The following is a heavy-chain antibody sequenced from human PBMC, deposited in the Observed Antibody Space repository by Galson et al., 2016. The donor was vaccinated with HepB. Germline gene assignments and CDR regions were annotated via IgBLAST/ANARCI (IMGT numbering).Heavy chain of an antibody. Sequence: TVSGDSGQYYWSWLRQPPGKGLEWIGYINYRDSTNYNPSLRGRVTISGGTSKNQFSLKLNSVTAADTAVYYCARASRAFWSGHEAFDVCGHGTMVTVSS. CDR2: INYRDST. D-gene: IGHD3-3*01. J-gene: IGHJ3*01. CDR3: ARASRAFWSGHEAFDV. CDR1: GDSGQYY. V-gene: IGHV4-59*02.